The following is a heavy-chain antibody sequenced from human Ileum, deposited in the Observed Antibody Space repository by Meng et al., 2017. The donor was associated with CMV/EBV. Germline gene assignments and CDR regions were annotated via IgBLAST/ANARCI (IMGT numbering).Heavy chain of an antibody. CDR1: GFTFSIYA. Sequence: VQVVESGGGWVQPGGALRLSYAASGFTFSIYAMHWVRQAPGKGLEWVSSITDSGTGTYYADSVRGRFTISRDNSKATLYLQMNSLRVDDTAIYYCASWNFAPWGQGTLVTVSS. V-gene: IGHV3-23*04. CDR2: ITDSGTGT. D-gene: IGHD1-1*01. J-gene: IGHJ5*02. CDR3: ASWNFAP.